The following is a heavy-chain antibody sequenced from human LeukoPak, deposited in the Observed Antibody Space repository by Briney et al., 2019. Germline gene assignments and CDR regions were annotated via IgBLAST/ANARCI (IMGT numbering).Heavy chain of an antibody. CDR2: ISTYNGNT. J-gene: IGHJ6*03. D-gene: IGHD3-10*01. CDR1: GYTFTSYG. Sequence: ASVKVSCKASGYTFTSYGISWVRHAPGQGLEWMGWISTYNGNTNYAQKLQGRVTMTTDTSTSTAYMELRSLRSDDTAVYYCAREGFPWFGELSRYYYMDVWGKGTTVTVSS. CDR3: AREGFPWFGELSRYYYMDV. V-gene: IGHV1-18*01.